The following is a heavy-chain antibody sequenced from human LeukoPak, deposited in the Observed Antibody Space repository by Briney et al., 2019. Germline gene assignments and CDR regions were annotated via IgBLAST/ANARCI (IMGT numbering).Heavy chain of an antibody. D-gene: IGHD1-26*01. CDR2: ISGSGGST. V-gene: IGHV3-23*01. J-gene: IGHJ4*02. Sequence: PGGSLRLSCAASGFTFSSYSMNWVRQAPGKGLEWVSAISGSGGSTYYADSVKGRFTISRDNSKNTLYLQMNSLRAEDTAVYYCAKKRFKGGSYADYWGQGTLVTVSS. CDR3: AKKRFKGGSYADY. CDR1: GFTFSSYS.